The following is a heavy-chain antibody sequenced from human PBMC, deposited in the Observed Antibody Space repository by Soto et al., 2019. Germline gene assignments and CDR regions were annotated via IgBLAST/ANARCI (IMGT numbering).Heavy chain of an antibody. V-gene: IGHV3-23*01. CDR1: GFTFSSYA. J-gene: IGHJ6*03. CDR2: ISGSGGST. CDR3: ARVILWFGELKEDYYYMDV. Sequence: GGSPRLSCAASGFTFSSYAMSWVRQAPGKGLEWVSAISGSGGSTYYADSVKGRFTISRDNAKNSLYLQMNSLRAEDTAVYYCARVILWFGELKEDYYYMDVWGKGTTVTVSS. D-gene: IGHD3-10*01.